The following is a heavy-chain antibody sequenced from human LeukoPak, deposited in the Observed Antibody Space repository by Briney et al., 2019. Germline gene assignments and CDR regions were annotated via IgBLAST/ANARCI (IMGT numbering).Heavy chain of an antibody. V-gene: IGHV4-59*12. D-gene: IGHD3-22*01. CDR1: GGSISSYY. CDR2: IYYSGST. J-gene: IGHJ3*02. CDR3: ARDHDYYDSSGYYRGAFDI. Sequence: SETLSLTCTVSGGSISSYYWSWIRQPPGKGLEWIGYIYYSGSTNYNPSLKSRVTISVDTSKNQFSLKLSSVTAADTAVYYCARDHDYYDSSGYYRGAFDIWGQGTMVTVSS.